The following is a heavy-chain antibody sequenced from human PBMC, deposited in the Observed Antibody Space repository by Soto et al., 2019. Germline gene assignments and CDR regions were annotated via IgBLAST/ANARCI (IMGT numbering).Heavy chain of an antibody. D-gene: IGHD6-13*01. V-gene: IGHV3-7*05. CDR1: GFTFSSYW. Sequence: GVSLRLSCAASGFTFSSYWMSWVRQAPGKGLEWVANIKQDGSEKYYVDSVKGRFTISRDNAKNSMYLKMNSLRAEDTAVYYCARDYSAYSSSWYYFDYWGQGTLVTVSS. J-gene: IGHJ4*02. CDR3: ARDYSAYSSSWYYFDY. CDR2: IKQDGSEK.